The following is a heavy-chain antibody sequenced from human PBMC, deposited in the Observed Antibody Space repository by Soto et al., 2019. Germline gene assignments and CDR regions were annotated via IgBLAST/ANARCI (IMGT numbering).Heavy chain of an antibody. CDR2: ISAYNGDT. D-gene: IGHD2-15*01. V-gene: IGHV1-18*01. Sequence: ASVKVSCKASGGTFSSYAISWVRQAPGQGLEWMGWISAYNGDTNYAQKLQGRATMTTDRSTSTAYTELRSMRSDATAVYYCARSGLPDPVVVGGDTPFDTWGQGTLVTVSS. CDR1: GGTFSSYA. J-gene: IGHJ5*02. CDR3: ARSGLPDPVVVGGDTPFDT.